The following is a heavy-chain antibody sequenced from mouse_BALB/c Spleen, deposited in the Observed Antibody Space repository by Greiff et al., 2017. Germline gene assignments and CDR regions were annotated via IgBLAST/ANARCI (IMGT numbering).Heavy chain of an antibody. CDR2: ISDGGSST. CDR1: GFSFSDYY. CDR3: ARVADDMSYYYAIDY. V-gene: IGHV5-4*02. J-gene: IGHJ4*01. Sequence: EVKLVESGGGLVKPGGTLKLSCAVSGFSFSDYYMYWVRQTPEKRLEWVASISDGGSSTYYPDSVKGRFTISRDNDKNNLYLQMSSLKSEDTVMYYCARVADDMSYYYAIDYWGQGTLVTVSA.